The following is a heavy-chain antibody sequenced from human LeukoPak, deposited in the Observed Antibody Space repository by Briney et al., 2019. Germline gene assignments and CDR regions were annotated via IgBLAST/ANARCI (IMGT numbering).Heavy chain of an antibody. CDR3: ARPSSGWSRAFDI. Sequence: SVKVSCKASGGTFGSYAISWVRQAPGQGLEWMGGIIPIFGTANYAQKFQGRVTITADESTSTAYMELSSLRSEDTAVYYCARPSSGWSRAFDIWGQGTMVTVSS. V-gene: IGHV1-69*01. J-gene: IGHJ3*02. D-gene: IGHD6-19*01. CDR1: GGTFGSYA. CDR2: IIPIFGTA.